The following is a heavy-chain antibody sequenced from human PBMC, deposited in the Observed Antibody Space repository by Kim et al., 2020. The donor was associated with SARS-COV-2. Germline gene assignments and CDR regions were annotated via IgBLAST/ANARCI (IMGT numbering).Heavy chain of an antibody. CDR2: IKRRSNTK. J-gene: IGHJ4*02. Sequence: GGSLRLSCAASGFSFSAYDMSWTRQVPGKGLEWISNIKRRSNTKDYADSVKGRFTISRDNSKNTLYLQMSSLRAEDTAVYYCAKDGGCGGRGKSLADWGQGTLVTVSS. V-gene: IGHV3-11*04. CDR1: GFSFSAYD. D-gene: IGHD3-16*01. CDR3: AKDGGCGGRGKSLAD.